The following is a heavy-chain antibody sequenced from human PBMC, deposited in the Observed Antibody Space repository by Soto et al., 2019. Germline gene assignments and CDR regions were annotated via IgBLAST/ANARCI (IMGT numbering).Heavy chain of an antibody. Sequence: SSETLSLTCTVSGGPISSSDYYWAWIRLPPGTGLEWIGEINHSGSTNYNPSLKSRVTISVDTSKNQFSLKLTSVTAADTAVYYCARDKITGLFDYWGQGTQVTVSS. D-gene: IGHD2-8*02. CDR1: GGPISSSDYY. CDR3: ARDKITGLFDY. V-gene: IGHV4-39*07. CDR2: INHSGST. J-gene: IGHJ4*02.